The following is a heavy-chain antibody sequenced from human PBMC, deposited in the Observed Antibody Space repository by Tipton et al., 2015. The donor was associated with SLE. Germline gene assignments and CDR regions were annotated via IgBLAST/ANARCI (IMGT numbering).Heavy chain of an antibody. V-gene: IGHV4-39*07. J-gene: IGHJ4*02. Sequence: TLSLTCTVSGGSISSSSYYWGWIRQPPGKGLEWIGSIYYSGSTNYNPSLKSRVTISVDTSKNQFSLKLSSVTAADTAVYYCARGLSMVRGVKDYWGQGTLVTVSS. D-gene: IGHD3-10*01. CDR3: ARGLSMVRGVKDY. CDR1: GGSISSSSYY. CDR2: IYYSGST.